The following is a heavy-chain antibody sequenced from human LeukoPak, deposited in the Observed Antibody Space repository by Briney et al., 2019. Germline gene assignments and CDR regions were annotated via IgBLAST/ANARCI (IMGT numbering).Heavy chain of an antibody. D-gene: IGHD2-21*01. CDR3: AKEKHIGYSEYYFDY. Sequence: SGGSLRLSCAASGFTFSSYGMHWVRQAPGKGLEWVAVISYDGSNKYYADSVKGRFTISRDNSKNTLYLQMNSLRAEDTAVYYCAKEKHIGYSEYYFDYWGQGTLVTVSS. J-gene: IGHJ4*02. V-gene: IGHV3-30*18. CDR2: ISYDGSNK. CDR1: GFTFSSYG.